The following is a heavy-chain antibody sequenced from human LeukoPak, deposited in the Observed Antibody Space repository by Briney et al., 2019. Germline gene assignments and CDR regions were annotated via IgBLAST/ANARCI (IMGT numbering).Heavy chain of an antibody. CDR3: ARKDGDI. J-gene: IGHJ3*02. V-gene: IGHV4-4*07. D-gene: IGHD5-24*01. CDR1: GASVSSYY. CDR2: IDASGST. Sequence: TSETLSLTCTVSGASVSSYYWIWIRQPAGRGLEWIGRIDASGSTNYNPSLKSRVTMSVDSSKNQFSLKVSSVTAADTAVYYCARKDGDIWGQGTMVTVSS.